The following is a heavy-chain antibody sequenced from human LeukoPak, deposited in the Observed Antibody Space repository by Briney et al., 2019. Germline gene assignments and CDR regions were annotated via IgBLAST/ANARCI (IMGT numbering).Heavy chain of an antibody. CDR2: MNPDSGDI. Sequence: ASVKVSCKASGYTFTSYAVNWVRQAPGQGLEWMGWMNPDSGDITYAQKFQGRLTLTRNTSVDTAYMEPSGLTSGDTAFYYCARARAVAGNRAYDWFDPWGHGTLVTVSS. D-gene: IGHD6-19*01. J-gene: IGHJ5*02. V-gene: IGHV1-8*01. CDR3: ARARAVAGNRAYDWFDP. CDR1: GYTFTSYA.